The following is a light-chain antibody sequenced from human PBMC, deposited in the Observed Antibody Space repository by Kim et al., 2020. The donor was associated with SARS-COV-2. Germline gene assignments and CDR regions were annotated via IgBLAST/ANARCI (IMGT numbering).Light chain of an antibody. CDR1: SLRSYY. V-gene: IGLV3-19*01. Sequence: VALGQTVKITCQRESLRSYYATRYQQKPGQAPILVIYGKNNRPSGIPDRFSGSSSGNTASLTITGTQAGDEADYYCNSRDSNDNGVFGGGTQLTVL. CDR3: NSRDSNDNGV. CDR2: GKN. J-gene: IGLJ2*01.